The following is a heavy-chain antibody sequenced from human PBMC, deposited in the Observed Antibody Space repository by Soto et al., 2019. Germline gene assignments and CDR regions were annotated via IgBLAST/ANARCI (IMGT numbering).Heavy chain of an antibody. Sequence: EVQLVESGGGLIQPGGSLRLSCAASGFTVSSNYMSWVRQAPGKGLEWVSVIYSGGSTYYADSVKGRFTISRDNSXXTLYLQMNCLRAEDTAVYYCAKYTVTTRLVYAFDIWGQGTMVIVSS. D-gene: IGHD4-17*01. CDR2: IYSGGST. CDR1: GFTVSSNY. V-gene: IGHV3-53*01. CDR3: AKYTVTTRLVYAFDI. J-gene: IGHJ3*02.